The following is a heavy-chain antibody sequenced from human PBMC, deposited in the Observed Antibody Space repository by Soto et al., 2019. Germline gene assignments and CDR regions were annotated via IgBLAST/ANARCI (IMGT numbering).Heavy chain of an antibody. CDR1: GFSFSTYG. CDR3: AKDSRIVVVTAPYDE. V-gene: IGHV3-30*18. Sequence: PGGSLRLSCAASGFSFSTYGMHWVRQAPGKGLEWVAFISNDGSNKYYADSVKGRFTISRDNSKNTLYLQMNSLRAEDTAVYYCAKDSRIVVVTAPYDEWGQGTLVTGSS. CDR2: ISNDGSNK. D-gene: IGHD2-21*02. J-gene: IGHJ4*02.